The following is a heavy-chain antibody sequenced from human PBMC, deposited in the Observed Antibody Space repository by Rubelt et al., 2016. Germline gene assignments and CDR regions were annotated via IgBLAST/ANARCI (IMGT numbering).Heavy chain of an antibody. V-gene: IGHV4-61*07. J-gene: IGHJ4*02. D-gene: IGHD1-26*01. Sequence: GSTNYNPSLKSRVTISVDTSKNQFSLSLSSVTAADTAVYYCARLYSVVTSFDYWGQGTLVTVSS. CDR3: ARLYSVVTSFDY. CDR2: GST.